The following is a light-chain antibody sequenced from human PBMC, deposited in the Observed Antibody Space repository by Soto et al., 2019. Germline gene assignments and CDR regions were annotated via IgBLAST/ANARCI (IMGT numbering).Light chain of an antibody. CDR1: SGHSSFA. CDR3: QTWGTGIRV. J-gene: IGLJ3*02. Sequence: QPVLTQSPSASAALGASVKLTCTLSSGHSSFAIAWHQQQPEKGPRYLMKVNSDGSHNKGDGIPDRFSGSSSGAERYLTISSLQSEDEAYYYCQTWGTGIRVFGGGTKLTVL. CDR2: VNSDGSH. V-gene: IGLV4-69*01.